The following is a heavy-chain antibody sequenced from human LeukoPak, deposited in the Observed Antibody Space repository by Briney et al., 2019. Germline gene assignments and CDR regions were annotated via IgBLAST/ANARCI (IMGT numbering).Heavy chain of an antibody. V-gene: IGHV4-30-4*01. CDR1: GGSISSGDYY. CDR3: ARDPGDLDYGDYYYYYGMDV. CDR2: IYYSGST. D-gene: IGHD4-17*01. J-gene: IGHJ6*02. Sequence: SETLSLTCTVSGGSISSGDYYWSWVRQPPGKGLEWIVYIYYSGSTYYNPSLKSRVTISVDTSKTQFPLKLSPVPAADKAVYYCARDPGDLDYGDYYYYYGMDVWGQGATVTVSS.